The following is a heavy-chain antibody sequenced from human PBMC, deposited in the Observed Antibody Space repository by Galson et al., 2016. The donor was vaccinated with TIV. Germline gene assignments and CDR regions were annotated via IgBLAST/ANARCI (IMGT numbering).Heavy chain of an antibody. Sequence: SVKVSCKASGYTFTSYTMHWVRQAPGQRLEWMGWIDVYNGTPRYSQKFRDRATITRDTSATTAYMGTYMELSSLKSEDTAVYYCVRARVKHFDYWGPGTLVTVSS. CDR2: IDVYNGTP. J-gene: IGHJ4*02. V-gene: IGHV1-3*01. CDR3: VRARVKHFDY. CDR1: GYTFTSYT.